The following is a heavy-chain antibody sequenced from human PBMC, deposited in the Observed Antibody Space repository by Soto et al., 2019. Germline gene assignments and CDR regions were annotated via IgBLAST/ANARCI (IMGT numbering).Heavy chain of an antibody. V-gene: IGHV3-23*01. CDR1: GFTFTDYA. CDR3: AKDSLMITFTGDAFDI. J-gene: IGHJ3*02. D-gene: IGHD3-16*01. Sequence: GGSLRLSCAASGFTFTDYAMSWVRQAPGKGLEWLSAISGGSSSTYYADSVKGRFTISRDNAKNTLYLQMNSLRAEDTALYYCAKDSLMITFTGDAFDIWGQGTMVTVSS. CDR2: ISGGSSST.